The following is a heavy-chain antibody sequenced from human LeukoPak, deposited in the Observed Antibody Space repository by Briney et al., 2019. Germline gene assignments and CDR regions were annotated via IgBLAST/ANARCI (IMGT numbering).Heavy chain of an antibody. J-gene: IGHJ4*02. Sequence: GGSLRLSCAASGLTVSSSYMSWVRQAPGKGLEWVSVIYSGGNTYYAGSVEGRFTISRDNSKNTVYLQMNSLRAEGTAVYYCARGVAVAGQFDFWGQGTLVTVSS. CDR2: IYSGGNT. CDR1: GLTVSSSY. D-gene: IGHD6-19*01. V-gene: IGHV3-53*01. CDR3: ARGVAVAGQFDF.